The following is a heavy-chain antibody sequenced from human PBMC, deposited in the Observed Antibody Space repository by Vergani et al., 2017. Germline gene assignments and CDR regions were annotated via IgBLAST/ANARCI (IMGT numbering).Heavy chain of an antibody. CDR3: ARVFDYSNYFDY. D-gene: IGHD4-11*01. Sequence: QVQLQESGPGLVKPSETLSLTCTVSGGSISSYYWSWIRQPPGKGLEWIGYIYYSGSTNYNPSLKSRVTISVDTSKNQFSLKLSSVTAADTAVYYCARVFDYSNYFDYWGQGTLVTVSS. CDR1: GGSISSYY. J-gene: IGHJ4*02. V-gene: IGHV4-59*01. CDR2: IYYSGST.